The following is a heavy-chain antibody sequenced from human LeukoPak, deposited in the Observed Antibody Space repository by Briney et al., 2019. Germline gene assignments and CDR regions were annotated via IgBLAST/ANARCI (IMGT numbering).Heavy chain of an antibody. CDR3: AKDRHPSGSETYYYFDY. CDR1: GFTFRNYW. J-gene: IGHJ4*02. D-gene: IGHD1-26*01. CDR2: ISYDGSNK. Sequence: PGGSLRLSCAASGFTFRNYWMSWVRQAPGKGLEWVAVISYDGSNKYYADSVKGRFTISRDNSKNTLYLQMNSLRAEDTAVYYCAKDRHPSGSETYYYFDYWGQGTLVTVSS. V-gene: IGHV3-30*18.